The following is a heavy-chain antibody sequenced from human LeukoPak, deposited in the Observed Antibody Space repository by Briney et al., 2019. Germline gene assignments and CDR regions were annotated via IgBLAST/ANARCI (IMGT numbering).Heavy chain of an antibody. CDR2: ISGSGDRT. CDR3: AKDFSWTGSFYDFDY. D-gene: IGHD1-26*01. CDR1: GFTFSTFA. Sequence: KPGGSLRLSCAASGFTFSTFAMSWVRQAPGKGLEWVSAISGSGDRTYYADSVKGRFTISRDNSKNTLYLQMNSLRGEDTAIYYCAKDFSWTGSFYDFDYWGQGTLVTVSS. V-gene: IGHV3-23*01. J-gene: IGHJ4*02.